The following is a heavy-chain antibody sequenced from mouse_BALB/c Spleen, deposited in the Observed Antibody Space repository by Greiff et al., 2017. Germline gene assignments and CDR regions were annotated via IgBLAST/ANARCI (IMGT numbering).Heavy chain of an antibody. CDR1: GYSITSDYA. CDR3: ARFYDPIYAMDY. Sequence: EVQLQQSGPGLVKPSQSLSLTCTVTGYSITSDYAWNWIRQFPGNKLEWMGYISYSGSTSYNPSLKSRISITRDTSKNQFFLQLNSVTTEDTATYYCARFYDPIYAMDYWGQGTSVTVSS. D-gene: IGHD2-3*01. V-gene: IGHV3-2*02. J-gene: IGHJ4*01. CDR2: ISYSGST.